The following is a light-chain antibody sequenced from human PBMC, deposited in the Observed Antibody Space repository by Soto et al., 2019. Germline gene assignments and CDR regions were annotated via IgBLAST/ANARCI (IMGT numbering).Light chain of an antibody. Sequence: THAPATLSVSPGERATRSFMSIQIVIVNLSFYHQKPGQAPSVLIYVSSTRATGIPARFRGSGSGTDFTLTISSLEPEDFAVYYCHQRSNWPRTFGQGTTV. CDR2: VSS. CDR1: QIVIVN. V-gene: IGKV3-11*01. CDR3: HQRSNWPRT. J-gene: IGKJ1*01.